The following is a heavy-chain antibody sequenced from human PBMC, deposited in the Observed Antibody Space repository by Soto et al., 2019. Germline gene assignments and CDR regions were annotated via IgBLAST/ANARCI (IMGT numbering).Heavy chain of an antibody. V-gene: IGHV3-43*01. J-gene: IGHJ4*02. D-gene: IGHD3-3*02. CDR1: GFTFDDYT. CDR2: ISWDGGST. Sequence: PGGSLTLSCSAYGFTFDDYTMLLVCQAPGKGLEWVSLISWDGGSTYYADSVMGRFTISRDNSKNSLYLQMNSLRTEDTALYYCAKDIFSGAAPYWGQGT. CDR3: AKDIFSGAAPY.